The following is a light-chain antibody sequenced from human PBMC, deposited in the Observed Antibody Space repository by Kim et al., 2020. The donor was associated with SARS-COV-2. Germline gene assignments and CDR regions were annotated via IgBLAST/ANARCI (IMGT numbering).Light chain of an antibody. Sequence: NFMLTQPHSVSESPGKTVTISCTGSSGSFASNSVQWYQQRPGSAPTIVIYENNQRPSGVPDRFSGSIDSSSISASLTISGLKTEDEADYYCQSYDGSNWVFGGGTQLTVL. CDR3: QSYDGSNWV. J-gene: IGLJ3*02. V-gene: IGLV6-57*02. CDR2: ENN. CDR1: SGSFASNS.